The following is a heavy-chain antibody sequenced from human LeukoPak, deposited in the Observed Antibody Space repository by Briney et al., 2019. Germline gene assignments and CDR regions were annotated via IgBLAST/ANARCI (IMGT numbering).Heavy chain of an antibody. J-gene: IGHJ6*03. CDR1: GYTFTSYG. Sequence: ASVKVSCKASGYTFTSYGISWVRQAPGQGLEWMGWISAYNGNTNYAQKLQGRVTMTTDTSTSTAYMELRSLRSDDTAVYYCARVGSSPARRKKERYYYYYMDVWGKGTTVTVSS. V-gene: IGHV1-18*01. CDR2: ISAYNGNT. CDR3: ARVGSSPARRKKERYYYYYMDV. D-gene: IGHD2-2*01.